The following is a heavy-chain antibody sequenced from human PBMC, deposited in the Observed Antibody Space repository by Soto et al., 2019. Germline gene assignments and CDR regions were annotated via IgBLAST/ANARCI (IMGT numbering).Heavy chain of an antibody. J-gene: IGHJ6*02. CDR2: IIPIFGTA. Sequence: SVKVSCKASGGTFSSYAISWVRQAPGQGLEWMGGIIPIFGTANYAQKFQGRVTITADESTSTAYMELSSLRSEDTAVYYCARVIAAAGTPPSYYYGMDVWGQGTTVTVSS. CDR1: GGTFSSYA. V-gene: IGHV1-69*13. CDR3: ARVIAAAGTPPSYYYGMDV. D-gene: IGHD6-13*01.